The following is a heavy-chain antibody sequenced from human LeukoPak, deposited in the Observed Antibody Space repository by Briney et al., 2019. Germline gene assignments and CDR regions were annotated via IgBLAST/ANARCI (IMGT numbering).Heavy chain of an antibody. CDR1: GGSINTSSYY. CDR3: ARQRDFDWFFDY. J-gene: IGHJ4*02. CDR2: IYCRGNT. D-gene: IGHD3-9*01. Sequence: PSETLSLTCTVSGGSINTSSYYWGWIRQPPGKGLEWIGSIYCRGNTHYNPSLKSRVTISVDTSKNQFSLKVTSVTAADTAVYYCARQRDFDWFFDYWGQGTLVTVSP. V-gene: IGHV4-39*01.